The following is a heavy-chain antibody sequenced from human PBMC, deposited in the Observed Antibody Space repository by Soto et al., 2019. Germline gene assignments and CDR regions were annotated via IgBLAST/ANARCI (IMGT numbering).Heavy chain of an antibody. CDR3: ARDRCSGGSCYSDY. CDR2: ISSSSSYI. D-gene: IGHD2-15*01. V-gene: IGHV3-21*01. Sequence: GGSLRLSCAASGFTFSSYSMNWVRQAPGKGLEWVSSISSSSSYIYYADSVKGRFTISRDNAKNSLYLQMNSLRAEDTAVYYCARDRCSGGSCYSDYWGQGTLVTVSS. J-gene: IGHJ4*02. CDR1: GFTFSSYS.